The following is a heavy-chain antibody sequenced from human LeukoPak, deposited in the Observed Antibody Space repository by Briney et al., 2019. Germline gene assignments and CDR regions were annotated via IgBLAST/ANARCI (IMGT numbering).Heavy chain of an antibody. CDR3: ARAGETYYYDSSGYLADY. D-gene: IGHD3-22*01. V-gene: IGHV3-11*04. J-gene: IGHJ4*02. CDR1: GFTFSDYY. Sequence: PGGSLRLSCAASGFTFSDYYMSWIRQAPGKGLEWVSYISSSGSTIYYADSVKGRFTISRDNAKNSLYLQMNSLRAEDTAVYYCARAGETYYYDSSGYLADYWGQGTLVTVSS. CDR2: ISSSGSTI.